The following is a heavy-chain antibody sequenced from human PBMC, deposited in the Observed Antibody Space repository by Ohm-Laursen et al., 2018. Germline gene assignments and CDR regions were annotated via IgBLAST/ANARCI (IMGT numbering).Heavy chain of an antibody. CDR2: ISGSTTYI. CDR1: GFTFSDYY. D-gene: IGHD3-3*01. Sequence: SLRLSCAASGFTFSDYYMSWIRQAPGKGLEWVSSISGSTTYIYYADSVKGRFTISRDNSKNTLYLQMNSLRAEDTAVYYCAKGPTIFGVVIIREYYYGMDVWGQGTTVTVSS. J-gene: IGHJ6*02. CDR3: AKGPTIFGVVIIREYYYGMDV. V-gene: IGHV3-11*03.